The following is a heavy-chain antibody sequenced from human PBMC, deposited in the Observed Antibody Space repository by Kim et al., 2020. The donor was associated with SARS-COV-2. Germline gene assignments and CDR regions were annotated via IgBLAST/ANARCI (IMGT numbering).Heavy chain of an antibody. V-gene: IGHV3-72*01. Sequence: GGSLRLSCTASGFTLSDYYIDWVRQAPGKGLEWIGRSRNKANSYTTEYAGSVEGRFTISREESKNSLYLQMNSLKTEDTAVYYCINYRLGLRYFDDWGPGTLVNVSS. CDR2: SRNKANSYTT. CDR1: GFTLSDYY. J-gene: IGHJ4*02. CDR3: INYRLGLRYFDD. D-gene: IGHD4-17*01.